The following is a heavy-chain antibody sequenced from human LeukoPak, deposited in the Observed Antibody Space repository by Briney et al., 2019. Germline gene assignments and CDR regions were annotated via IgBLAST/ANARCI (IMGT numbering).Heavy chain of an antibody. Sequence: SQTLSLTCAISGDSVSSNNAAWNWIRQSPSRGLEWLGRTYYRSKWYNDYAVSVKSRITINPDTSKNQFSLQLNSVTPEDTAVYYCAREIMITFGGVIVGSNFDYWGQGTLVTVSS. D-gene: IGHD3-16*02. CDR2: TYYRSKWYN. CDR1: GDSVSSNNAA. J-gene: IGHJ4*02. CDR3: AREIMITFGGVIVGSNFDY. V-gene: IGHV6-1*01.